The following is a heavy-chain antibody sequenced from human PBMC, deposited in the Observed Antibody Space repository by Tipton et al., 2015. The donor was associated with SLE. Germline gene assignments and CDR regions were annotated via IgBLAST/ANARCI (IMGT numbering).Heavy chain of an antibody. CDR3: TNGGGQVDPFDY. CDR2: IRSKAYGGTT. CDR1: GFTFGDYA. J-gene: IGHJ4*02. Sequence: SLRLSCTASGFTFGDYAMSWVRQAPGKGLEWVGFIRSKAYGGTTEYAASVKGRFTISRDDSKSIAYLQMNSLKTEDTAVYYCTNGGGQVDPFDYWGQGTLVTVSS. D-gene: IGHD1-1*01. V-gene: IGHV3-49*04.